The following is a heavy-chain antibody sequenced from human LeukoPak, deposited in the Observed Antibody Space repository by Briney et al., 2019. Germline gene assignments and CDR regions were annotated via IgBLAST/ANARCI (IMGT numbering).Heavy chain of an antibody. Sequence: GASLRLSCAASGFTFSSYAMSWVRQAPGKGLEWVSAISGSGGSTYYADSVKGRFTISRDNSKNTLYLQMNSLRAGDTAVYYWAKEGGGDIVVVPAAFAHAFDIWGQGTMVTVSS. D-gene: IGHD2-2*01. CDR3: AKEGGGDIVVVPAAFAHAFDI. V-gene: IGHV3-23*01. CDR1: GFTFSSYA. CDR2: ISGSGGST. J-gene: IGHJ3*02.